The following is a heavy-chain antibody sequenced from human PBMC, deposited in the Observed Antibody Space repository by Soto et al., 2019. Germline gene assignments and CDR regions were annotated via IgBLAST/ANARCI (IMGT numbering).Heavy chain of an antibody. CDR2: IYYTGNT. Sequence: PSETLSLTCTVSGGSVSSGSYYWSWIRQHPGRGLEWIGYIYYTGNTYYNPSLKSRLAISVDTSKNQFSLKLSSVTAADTAVYYCAVNWNDFDYWGQGTLVTVSS. CDR1: GGSVSSGSYY. D-gene: IGHD1-1*01. J-gene: IGHJ4*02. CDR3: AVNWNDFDY. V-gene: IGHV4-30-4*08.